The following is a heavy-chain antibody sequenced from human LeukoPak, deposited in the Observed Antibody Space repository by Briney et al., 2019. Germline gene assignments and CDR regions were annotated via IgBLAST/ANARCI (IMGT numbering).Heavy chain of an antibody. CDR3: AKYSHDDRPNDF. CDR2: ISGSGANT. J-gene: IGHJ4*02. CDR1: VFSLYSFA. D-gene: IGHD3-22*01. V-gene: IGHV3-23*01. Sequence: GGSLRLSCAASVFSLYSFAMSWVPHAPGKGVECVLGISGSGANTYYADSVKGRFTISRDNSKNTLYLQMNSLRAEDTAVYYCAKYSHDDRPNDFWGQGTLVTVSS.